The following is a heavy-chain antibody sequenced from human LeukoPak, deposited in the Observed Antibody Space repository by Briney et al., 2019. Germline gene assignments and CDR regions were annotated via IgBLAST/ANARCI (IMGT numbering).Heavy chain of an antibody. CDR2: IRYDGSNK. J-gene: IGHJ5*02. CDR3: AKDRGVGIINWFDP. D-gene: IGHD2-15*01. CDR1: GFTFSSYG. Sequence: PGGSLRLSCAASGFTFSSYGMHWVRQAPGKGLEWVTFIRYDGSNKYYADSVKGRFTISRDNSKDTLYLKMNSVRAEDTAVYYCAKDRGVGIINWFDPWGQGTLVTVSS. V-gene: IGHV3-30*02.